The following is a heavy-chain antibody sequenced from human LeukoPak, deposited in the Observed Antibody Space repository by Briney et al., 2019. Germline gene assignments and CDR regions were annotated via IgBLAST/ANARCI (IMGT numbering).Heavy chain of an antibody. CDR2: IIPIFGTA. CDR1: GGTFSSYA. J-gene: IGHJ5*02. V-gene: IGHV1-69*13. CDR3: ARACTNGVCYTEGWFDP. D-gene: IGHD2-8*01. Sequence: SVRVSCKASGGTFSSYAISWVRQAPGQGLEWMGGIIPIFGTANYAQKFQGRVTITADESTSTAYMELSSLRSEDTAVYYCARACTNGVCYTEGWFDPWGQGTLVTVSS.